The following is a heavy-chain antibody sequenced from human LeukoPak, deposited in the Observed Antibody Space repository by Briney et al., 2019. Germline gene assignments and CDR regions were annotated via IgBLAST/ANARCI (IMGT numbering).Heavy chain of an antibody. D-gene: IGHD2-2*01. CDR2: INPGGSAK. V-gene: IGHV3-7*03. Sequence: GGALRLSCAASGFTFSTYWMAWLRQAPGKGLEWVANINPGGSAKYYVDSVKGRFTISRDDAKTSLHLQMNSLRAEDTAVYYCAKGGEDIVVVPAAMQLDYWGQGTLVTVSS. CDR1: GFTFSTYW. CDR3: AKGGEDIVVVPAAMQLDY. J-gene: IGHJ4*02.